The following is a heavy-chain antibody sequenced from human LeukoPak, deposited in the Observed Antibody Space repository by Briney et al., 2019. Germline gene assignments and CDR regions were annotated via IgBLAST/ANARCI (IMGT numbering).Heavy chain of an antibody. CDR1: GGSFSGYY. Sequence: SETLSLTCTVYGGSFSGYYWSWIRQPPGKGLEWIGEINHSGSTNYNPSLKSRVTISVDTSKNQFSLKLSSVTAADTAVYYCARGARFDYWGQGTLVTVSS. J-gene: IGHJ4*02. CDR3: ARGARFDY. D-gene: IGHD2-15*01. CDR2: INHSGST. V-gene: IGHV4-34*01.